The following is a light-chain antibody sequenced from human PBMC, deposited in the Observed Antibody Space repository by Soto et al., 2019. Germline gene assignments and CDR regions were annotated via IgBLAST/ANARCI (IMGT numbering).Light chain of an antibody. Sequence: QSALTQPASVSGSPGQSITISCTGSSSDVGSYNFVSWHQQHPGKAPKLMIYEGSKRPSGVSNRFPGSKSGNTASLTISGLQAEDEADYYCCSYAGSSTWVFGGGTKVTVL. CDR3: CSYAGSSTWV. V-gene: IGLV2-23*01. J-gene: IGLJ3*02. CDR2: EGS. CDR1: SSDVGSYNF.